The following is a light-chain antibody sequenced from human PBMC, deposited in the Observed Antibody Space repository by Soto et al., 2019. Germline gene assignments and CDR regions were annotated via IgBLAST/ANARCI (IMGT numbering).Light chain of an antibody. CDR2: KAS. CDR3: QQYYTSSWT. V-gene: IGKV1-5*03. CDR1: QSISSW. Sequence: IQMTQSPSTLSASVGDRVTTTCRGSQSISSWLARYQQKPGKVPKFLIYKASNLESGVPSRFSGSGSGTEFTLTISSLQPDNFAPSYCQQYYTSSWTFGQGTKGAIK. J-gene: IGKJ1*01.